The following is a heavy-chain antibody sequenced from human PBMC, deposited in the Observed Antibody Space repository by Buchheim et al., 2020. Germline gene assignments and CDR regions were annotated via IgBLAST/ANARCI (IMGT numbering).Heavy chain of an antibody. CDR2: ISSSSSYT. J-gene: IGHJ6*03. CDR1: GFTFSDYY. Sequence: VQLLESGGGFVQPGGSLRLSCAASGFTFSDYYMSWIRQAPGKGLEWVSYISSSSSYTNYADSVKGRFTISRDNAKNSLYLQMNSLRAEDTAVYYCAKSLGEGYYYYYYMDVWGKGTT. CDR3: AKSLGEGYYYYYYMDV. V-gene: IGHV3-11*03.